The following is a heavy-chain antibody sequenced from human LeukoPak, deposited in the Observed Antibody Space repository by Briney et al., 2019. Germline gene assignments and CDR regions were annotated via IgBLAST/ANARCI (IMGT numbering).Heavy chain of an antibody. D-gene: IGHD3-22*01. V-gene: IGHV3-21*01. CDR1: GFTFSNAW. Sequence: PGGSLRLSCAASGFTFSNAWMSWVRQAPGKGLEWVSSITSGGTYIYYADSVKGRFTISRDNAKNSLYLQMNSLRAEDTAVYYCARVQTDSSGDYCGFDYWGQGTLVTVSS. CDR2: ITSGGTYI. CDR3: ARVQTDSSGDYCGFDY. J-gene: IGHJ4*02.